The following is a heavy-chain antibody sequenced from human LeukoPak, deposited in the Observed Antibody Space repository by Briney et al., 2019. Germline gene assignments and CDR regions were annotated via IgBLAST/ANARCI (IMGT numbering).Heavy chain of an antibody. V-gene: IGHV3-74*01. J-gene: IGHJ4*02. CDR1: GLTFSNYW. CDR3: AKDRARGGTTDFDY. CDR2: INPDGSHT. Sequence: GGSLRLSCAASGLTFSNYWMHWVRQAPGKGLVWISRINPDGSHTSYADSVKGRFTISRDNAKNTLYLQMNSLRAEDAAVYFCAKDRARGGTTDFDYWGQGTLVTVSS. D-gene: IGHD1-7*01.